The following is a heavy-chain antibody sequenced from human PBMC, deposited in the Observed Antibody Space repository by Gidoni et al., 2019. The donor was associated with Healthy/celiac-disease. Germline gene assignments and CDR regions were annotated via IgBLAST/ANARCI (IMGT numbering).Heavy chain of an antibody. CDR1: GFTFSSYS. Sequence: EVQLVESGGGLVQPGGSLRLSCAASGFTFSSYSMNWVRQAPGKGLEWVSYISSSSSTIYYADSVKGRFTISRDNAKNSLYLQMNSLRAEDTAVYYCARDTGPGHDYGDPEQYWGQGTLVTVSS. V-gene: IGHV3-48*04. D-gene: IGHD4-17*01. CDR2: ISSSSSTI. J-gene: IGHJ4*02. CDR3: ARDTGPGHDYGDPEQY.